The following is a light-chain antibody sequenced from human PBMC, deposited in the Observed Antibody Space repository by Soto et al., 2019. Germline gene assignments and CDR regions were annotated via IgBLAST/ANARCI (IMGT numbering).Light chain of an antibody. Sequence: IQVTQSPSSLSESLEDRVIITCQASQNSNKYLYWYQQKPGRAPKXLIYDASYLKAGVPSRFRGSGSGTDFTFTISRLQPEDIATYYCQQYENLPTFGQGTRLEI. CDR2: DAS. J-gene: IGKJ5*01. V-gene: IGKV1-33*01. CDR3: QQYENLPT. CDR1: QNSNKY.